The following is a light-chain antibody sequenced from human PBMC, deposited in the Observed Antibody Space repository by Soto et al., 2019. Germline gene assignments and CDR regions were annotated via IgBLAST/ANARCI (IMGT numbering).Light chain of an antibody. CDR2: AVS. J-gene: IGLJ2*01. V-gene: IGLV2-14*01. CDR3: CSYTSLSTVV. CDR1: SSDVGGYNH. Sequence: QSVLTQPASVSGSPGQSITISCTGTSSDVGGYNHVSWYQHSPGKAPKLILFAVSDRPSGVSHLFSGSKSGNTASLTISGLQAEYEADYYCCSYTSLSTVVFGGGTKLTVL.